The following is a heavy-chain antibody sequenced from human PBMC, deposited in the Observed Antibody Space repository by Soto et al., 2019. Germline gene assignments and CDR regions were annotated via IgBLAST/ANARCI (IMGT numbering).Heavy chain of an antibody. CDR3: ARAGYDLRHIDY. CDR1: GGSFSGYY. V-gene: IGHV4-34*01. Sequence: SETLSLTCAVYGGSFSGYYWSWIRQPPGKGLEWIGEINHSGSTNYNPSLKSRVTISVDTSKNQFSLKLSSVTAADTAVYYCARAGYDLRHIDYWGQGTLVTVSS. D-gene: IGHD5-12*01. CDR2: INHSGST. J-gene: IGHJ4*02.